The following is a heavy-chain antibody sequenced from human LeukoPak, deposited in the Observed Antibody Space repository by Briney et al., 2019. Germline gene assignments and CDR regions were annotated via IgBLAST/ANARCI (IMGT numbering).Heavy chain of an antibody. CDR3: AKDYPLRYYGSGSYDY. CDR2: ISYDGSNK. V-gene: IGHV3-30*18. Sequence: GGSLRLSCAASGFTFSSYVMHWVRQAPGKGLEWEAVISYDGSNKYYADSVKGRFTISRDNSKNTLYLQMNGLRAEDTALYYCAKDYPLRYYGSGSYDYWGQGTLVTVSS. CDR1: GFTFSSYV. J-gene: IGHJ4*02. D-gene: IGHD3-10*01.